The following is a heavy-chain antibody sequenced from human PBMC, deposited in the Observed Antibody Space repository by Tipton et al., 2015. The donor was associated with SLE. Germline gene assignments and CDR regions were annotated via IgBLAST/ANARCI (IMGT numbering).Heavy chain of an antibody. J-gene: IGHJ4*02. CDR2: VYYSGST. CDR1: SVSISNTTNC. CDR3: ARHLIIAAIRGAKGYFDF. V-gene: IGHV4-39*01. D-gene: IGHD3-10*01. Sequence: TLSLTCSVSSVSISNTTNCWAWIRQPPGKGLEWIGSVYYSGSTYHNPSLKSRVTISVDTSKNQFSLKLTSVTAADTAIYYCARHLIIAAIRGAKGYFDFWGQGTLVPVSS.